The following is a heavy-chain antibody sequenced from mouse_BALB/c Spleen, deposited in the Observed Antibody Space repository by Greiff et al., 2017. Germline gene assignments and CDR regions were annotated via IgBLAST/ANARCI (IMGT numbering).Heavy chain of an antibody. Sequence: EVKLVESGGGLVQPKGSLKLSCAASGFTFNTYAMNWVRQAPGKGLEWVARIRSKSNNYATYYADSVKDRFTISRDDSQSMLYLQMNNLKTEDTAMYYCVRQDYGYDVWFAYWGQGTLVTVSA. CDR2: IRSKSNNYAT. CDR1: GFTFNTYA. D-gene: IGHD2-2*01. V-gene: IGHV10-1*02. J-gene: IGHJ3*01. CDR3: VRQDYGYDVWFAY.